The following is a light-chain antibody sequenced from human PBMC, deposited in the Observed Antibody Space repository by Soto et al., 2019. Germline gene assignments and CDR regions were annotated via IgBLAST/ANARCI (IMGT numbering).Light chain of an antibody. CDR3: LQRSNWPSIT. CDR2: DAA. Sequence: EILLTQSPATLSLSPGERATLSCRASQSVSSYLAWYQQKPGQAPRPLIYDAANRATGIPARFSGSGSGTDFSLTISSLEPEDFAVYYCLQRSNWPSITFGQGTRLEIK. J-gene: IGKJ5*01. CDR1: QSVSSY. V-gene: IGKV3-11*01.